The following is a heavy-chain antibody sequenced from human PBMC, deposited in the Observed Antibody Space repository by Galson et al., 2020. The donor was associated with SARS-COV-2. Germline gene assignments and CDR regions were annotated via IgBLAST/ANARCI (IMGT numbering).Heavy chain of an antibody. Sequence: SETLSLTCAVYGGSFSGYYWSWIRQPPGKGLEWIGEINHSGSTNYNPSLKSRVTISVDTSKNQFSLKLSSVTAADTAVYYCARYRYYGSGGYYHPHWFDPWGQGTLVTVSS. CDR3: ARYRYYGSGGYYHPHWFDP. V-gene: IGHV4-34*01. CDR2: INHSGST. CDR1: GGSFSGYY. D-gene: IGHD3-10*01. J-gene: IGHJ5*02.